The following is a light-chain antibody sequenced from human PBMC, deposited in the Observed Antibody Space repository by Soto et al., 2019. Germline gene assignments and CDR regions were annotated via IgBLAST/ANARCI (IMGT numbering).Light chain of an antibody. V-gene: IGKV3-20*01. J-gene: IGKJ5*01. CDR2: GAS. CDR1: QSVSSSY. Sequence: EIVLTQSPGTLSLSPGDRATLSCRASQSVSSSYLAWYQQKPRQAPTLLIYGASSRATGIPDRFSGSGSGTDFTLTISRLEPEDFAVYYCQQHGSSPPITFGQGTRLEIK. CDR3: QQHGSSPPIT.